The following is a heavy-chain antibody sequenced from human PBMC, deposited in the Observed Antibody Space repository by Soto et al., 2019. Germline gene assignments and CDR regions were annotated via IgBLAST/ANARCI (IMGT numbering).Heavy chain of an antibody. V-gene: IGHV4-34*01. D-gene: IGHD2-15*01. Sequence: SETLSLTCAVYGGSFSGYYWSWIRHPPGKGLEWIGEINHSGSTNYNPSLKSRVTISVDTSKNQFSLKLSSVTAADTAVYYCAKSIPTIVVVVPSNGMDVWGQGTTVTVSS. CDR2: INHSGST. J-gene: IGHJ6*02. CDR1: GGSFSGYY. CDR3: AKSIPTIVVVVPSNGMDV.